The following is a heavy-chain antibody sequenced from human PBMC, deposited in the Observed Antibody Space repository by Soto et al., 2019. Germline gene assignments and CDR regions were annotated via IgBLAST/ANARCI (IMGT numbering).Heavy chain of an antibody. CDR2: IIPIFGTA. J-gene: IGHJ6*02. CDR1: GGTFSSYA. D-gene: IGHD6-13*01. V-gene: IGHV1-69*13. Sequence: ASVKVSCKASGGTFSSYAISWVRQAPGQGLEWMGGIIPIFGTANYAQKFQGRVTITADESTSTAYMELSSLRSEDTAVYYCARKYSSSWGVYYYYGMDVWGQGTTVTVSS. CDR3: ARKYSSSWGVYYYYGMDV.